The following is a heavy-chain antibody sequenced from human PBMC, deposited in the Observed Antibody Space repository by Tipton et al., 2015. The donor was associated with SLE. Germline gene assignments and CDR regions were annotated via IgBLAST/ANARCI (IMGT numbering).Heavy chain of an antibody. J-gene: IGHJ4*02. D-gene: IGHD1-26*01. CDR2: IYRTGIT. CDR3: TRVMTGSRSDF. Sequence: TLSLTCTVSGDSINSGGYYWTWIRQPAGKGLEWIGRIYRTGITNYNPSVKSRVTISLDTSKNQFSLNLNSVTAADTAFYYCTRVMTGSRSDFWGRGTLVTVSP. CDR1: GDSINSGGYY. V-gene: IGHV4-61*02.